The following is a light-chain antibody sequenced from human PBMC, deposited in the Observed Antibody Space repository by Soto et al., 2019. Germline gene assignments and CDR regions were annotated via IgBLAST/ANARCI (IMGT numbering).Light chain of an antibody. V-gene: IGLV2-14*01. CDR3: SSYTGNSPYFV. CDR1: SSEVGGYNY. Sequence: QSALTQPASVSGSDGQSITISCTGTSSEVGGYNYVSWYQQRPGKAPKLMIFEVSKRPSGVSNRFSGSKSDNTASLTISGLQGDDEADYYCSSYTGNSPYFVFGTGTKVTVL. CDR2: EVS. J-gene: IGLJ1*01.